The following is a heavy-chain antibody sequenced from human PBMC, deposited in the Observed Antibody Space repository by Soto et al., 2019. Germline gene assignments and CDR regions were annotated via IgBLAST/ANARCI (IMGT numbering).Heavy chain of an antibody. V-gene: IGHV4-39*01. J-gene: IGHJ4*02. D-gene: IGHD2-15*01. Sequence: QLQLQESGPGLVKPSETLSLTCTVSGGSISSSSYYWGWIRQPPGKGLEWIGSIYYSGSTYYNPSLKSRVTLSVDTSKNHFHRKLSSVTAADPAVYYCARRKRSSSYGGSLFDYWGQGTLVTVSS. CDR1: GGSISSSSYY. CDR3: ARRKRSSSYGGSLFDY. CDR2: IYYSGST.